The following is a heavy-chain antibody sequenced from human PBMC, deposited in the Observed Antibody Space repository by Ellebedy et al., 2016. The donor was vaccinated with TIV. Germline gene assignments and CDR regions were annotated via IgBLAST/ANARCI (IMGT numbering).Heavy chain of an antibody. D-gene: IGHD4-17*01. V-gene: IGHV5-10-1*01. J-gene: IGHJ4*02. Sequence: GESLKISCKTSGYNFSNKWISWVRQEPGKGLEWMGRIHPSDSYTDYRPSFRGHVTMSVDKSNSFAFLQWSSLQASDTAMYYCAGRGDSDFDSWGQGTVVTVSP. CDR2: IHPSDSYT. CDR1: GYNFSNKW. CDR3: AGRGDSDFDS.